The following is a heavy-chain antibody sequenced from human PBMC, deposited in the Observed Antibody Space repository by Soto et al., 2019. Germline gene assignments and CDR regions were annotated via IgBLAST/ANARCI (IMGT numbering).Heavy chain of an antibody. J-gene: IGHJ4*02. V-gene: IGHV4-59*08. Sequence: PSETLSLTCSVSGGSTSDNYWSWIRQPPGKGLEWIGYIYYSGSTNYNPSLKSRFTISVDTSRNQFSLRLTSVTAADTAVYYCARLGGYYQALDSWGQGTLVTVSS. D-gene: IGHD3-3*01. CDR1: GGSTSDNY. CDR2: IYYSGST. CDR3: ARLGGYYQALDS.